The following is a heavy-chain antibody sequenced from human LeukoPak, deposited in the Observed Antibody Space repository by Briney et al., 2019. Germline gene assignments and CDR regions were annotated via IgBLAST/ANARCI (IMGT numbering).Heavy chain of an antibody. Sequence: PGGSLRLSCVASGFTFSSYWMHWVRHDPRKGLVWVSRINTDGSSTSYADSVKGRFTISRDNAKNTLYLQMNSLRAEDTAVYYCATVVVPAAVDYWGQGTLVTVSS. D-gene: IGHD2-2*01. V-gene: IGHV3-74*01. J-gene: IGHJ4*02. CDR1: GFTFSSYW. CDR2: INTDGSST. CDR3: ATVVVPAAVDY.